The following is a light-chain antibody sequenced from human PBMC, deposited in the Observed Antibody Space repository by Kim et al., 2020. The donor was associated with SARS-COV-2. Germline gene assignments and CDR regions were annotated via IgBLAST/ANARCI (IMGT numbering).Light chain of an antibody. Sequence: ASLGDRGTITCRASQSISGFLNWLQQKPGKAPKVLIHAASTLRSGVPSRFSGGGSGTDYILTISSLQPEDFATYYCQQSYNIPLTFGGGTKVDIK. CDR1: QSISGF. V-gene: IGKV1-39*01. J-gene: IGKJ4*01. CDR2: AAS. CDR3: QQSYNIPLT.